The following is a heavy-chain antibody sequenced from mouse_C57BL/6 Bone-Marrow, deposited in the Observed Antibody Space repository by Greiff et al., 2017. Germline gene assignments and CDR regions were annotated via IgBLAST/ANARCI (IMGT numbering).Heavy chain of an antibody. J-gene: IGHJ1*03. CDR3: ARFLYDYDGYWYFDV. CDR1: GYTFTSYW. V-gene: IGHV1-55*01. Sequence: QVQLQQPGAELVKPGASVKMSCKASGYTFTSYWITWVKQRPGQGLEWIGDIYPGSGSTNYNEKFKSKATLTVDTSSSTAYMQLSSLTSEDSAVYYCARFLYDYDGYWYFDVWGTGTTVTVSS. CDR2: IYPGSGST. D-gene: IGHD2-4*01.